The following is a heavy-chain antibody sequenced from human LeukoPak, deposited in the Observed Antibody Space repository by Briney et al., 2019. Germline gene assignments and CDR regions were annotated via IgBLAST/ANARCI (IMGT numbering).Heavy chain of an antibody. CDR1: GGSISSYY. CDR3: ARVLRYFDWQRNFDY. J-gene: IGHJ4*02. D-gene: IGHD3-9*01. Sequence: SETLSLTCTVSGGSISSYYWSWIRQPPGKGLEWIGYIYYSGSTNYNPSLKSRVTISVDTPKNQFSLKLSSVTAADTAVYYCARVLRYFDWQRNFDYWGQGTLVTVSS. V-gene: IGHV4-59*12. CDR2: IYYSGST.